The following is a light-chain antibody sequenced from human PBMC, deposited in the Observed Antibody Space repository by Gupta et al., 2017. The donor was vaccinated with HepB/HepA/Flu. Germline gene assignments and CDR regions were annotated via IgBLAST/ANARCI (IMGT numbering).Light chain of an antibody. CDR2: EVS. CDR1: SSDVGGYND. V-gene: IGLV2-14*01. CDR3: SSYSNTNTRRV. J-gene: IGLJ2*01. Sequence: QSALPPPASVSGSSGQSITISCTGTSSDVGGYNDVSWYQQHPGKAPKLIMYEVSNRPSGVSNRFSGSKSGNTASLTISGLQAEDEADYYCSSYSNTNTRRVFGGGTKLAVL.